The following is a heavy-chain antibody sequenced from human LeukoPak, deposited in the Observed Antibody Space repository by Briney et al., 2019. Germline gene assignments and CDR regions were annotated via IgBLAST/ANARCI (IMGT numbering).Heavy chain of an antibody. Sequence: AGGSLRLSCAASGFTFSSYWMGWVRQAPGKGLEWVANIKQDGSEIYYVDSVKGRFTISRDNAKNSLYLQMNSLRAEDTAVYYCARDNGRQWLVRGTDAFDIWGQGTMVTVSS. D-gene: IGHD6-19*01. V-gene: IGHV3-7*01. CDR1: GFTFSSYW. J-gene: IGHJ3*02. CDR3: ARDNGRQWLVRGTDAFDI. CDR2: IKQDGSEI.